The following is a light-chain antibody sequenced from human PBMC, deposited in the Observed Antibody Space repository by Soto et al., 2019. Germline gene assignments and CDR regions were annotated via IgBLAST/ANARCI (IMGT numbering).Light chain of an antibody. J-gene: IGKJ1*01. CDR1: QTISSW. CDR3: QHCNSYSEA. V-gene: IGKV1-5*03. CDR2: KAS. Sequence: DIQMTQSPSTLSGSVGDRVTITCRASQTISSWLAWYQQKPGKAPKLLIYKASTLKSGVPSRFSGSGSGTEFTLTIGSLQPDDFATYYCQHCNSYSEAFGQGTKVDI.